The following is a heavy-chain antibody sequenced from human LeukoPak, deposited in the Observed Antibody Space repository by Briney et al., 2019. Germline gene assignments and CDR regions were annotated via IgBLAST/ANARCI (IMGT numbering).Heavy chain of an antibody. V-gene: IGHV3-30*18. J-gene: IGHJ4*02. CDR2: ISYDGSNK. CDR3: AKLYSGSYRVDY. Sequence: PGGSLRLSCAASGFTFSSYGMHWVRQAPGKGLEWVAVISYDGSNKYYADSVKGRFTISRDNSKNTLYLQMNSLRAEDTAVYYCAKLYSGSYRVDYWGQGTLVTVSS. D-gene: IGHD1-26*01. CDR1: GFTFSSYG.